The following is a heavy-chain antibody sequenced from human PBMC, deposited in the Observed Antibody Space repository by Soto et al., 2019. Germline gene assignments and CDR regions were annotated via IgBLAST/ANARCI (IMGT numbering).Heavy chain of an antibody. CDR2: IIPLFGTA. CDR1: GGTFSSYA. V-gene: IGHV1-69*01. CDR3: VRGWRRASTYYDFWSGYFAGDY. Sequence: QVQLVQSGAEVKKPGSSVKVSCKASGGTFSSYAISWVRQAPGQGLEWMGGIIPLFGTANYAQKFQGRVTMSAEESTSTAYMELSRLRSEDTAVYDCVRGWRRASTYYDFWSGYFAGDYWGQGILVTVST. J-gene: IGHJ4*02. D-gene: IGHD3-3*01.